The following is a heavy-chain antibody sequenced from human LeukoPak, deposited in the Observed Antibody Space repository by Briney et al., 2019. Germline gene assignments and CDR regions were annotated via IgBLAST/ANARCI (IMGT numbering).Heavy chain of an antibody. CDR3: ASGFQWLGAAFDY. J-gene: IGHJ4*02. CDR1: GFTFSSYA. D-gene: IGHD6-19*01. Sequence: GGSLRLSCAASGFTFSSYAMHWVRQAPGKGLEWVAVISYDGSNKYYADSVKGRFTISRDNSKNTLYLQMNSLRAEDTAAYYCASGFQWLGAAFDYWGQGTLVTVSS. V-gene: IGHV3-30-3*01. CDR2: ISYDGSNK.